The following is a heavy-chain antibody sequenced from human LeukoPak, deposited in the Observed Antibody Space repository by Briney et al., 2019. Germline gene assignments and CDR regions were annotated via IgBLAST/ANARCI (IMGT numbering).Heavy chain of an antibody. CDR1: GFTFSSYA. D-gene: IGHD6-19*01. CDR2: ISYDGSNK. CDR3: ARDREAVAGTELFDY. Sequence: GGSLRLSCAASGFTFSSYAMHWVRQAPGKGLEWVAVISYDGSNKYYADSVKGRFTISRDNSKNTLYLQMNSLTADDTAVYYCARDREAVAGTELFDYWGQGTLVTVSS. V-gene: IGHV3-30*04. J-gene: IGHJ4*02.